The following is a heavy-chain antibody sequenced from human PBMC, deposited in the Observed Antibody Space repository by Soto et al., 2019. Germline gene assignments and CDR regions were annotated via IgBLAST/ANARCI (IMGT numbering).Heavy chain of an antibody. CDR3: ARARPPYSGSHLN. V-gene: IGHV3-48*02. J-gene: IGHJ4*02. D-gene: IGHD1-26*01. CDR2: ISSSSSTI. CDR1: GFTFSSYS. Sequence: EVQLVESGGGLVQPGGSLRLSCAASGFTFSSYSMNWVRQAPGKGLEWVSYISSSSSTIYYADSVKGRFTISRDNAKNSLYLQMNRLRDEDTAVYYCARARPPYSGSHLNWGQGTLVTVSS.